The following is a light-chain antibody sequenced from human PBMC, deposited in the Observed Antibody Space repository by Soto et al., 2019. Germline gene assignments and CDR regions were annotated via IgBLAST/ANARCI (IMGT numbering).Light chain of an antibody. Sequence: QSALTQPASVSGSPGESITISCTGTRSDVGSYNSIAWYQQHPGKAPRVMIFEVTKRPSGISNRFSGSKSGSTASLTISGLQAEDEADYFCFSYAGDSTGVFGGGTKLTVL. CDR1: RSDVGSYNS. V-gene: IGLV2-23*02. CDR3: FSYAGDSTGV. J-gene: IGLJ3*02. CDR2: EVT.